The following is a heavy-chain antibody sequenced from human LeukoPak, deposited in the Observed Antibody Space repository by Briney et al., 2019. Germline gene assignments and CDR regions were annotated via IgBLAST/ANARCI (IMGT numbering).Heavy chain of an antibody. CDR2: IIPIFNTK. D-gene: IGHD4-23*01. V-gene: IGHV1-69*13. CDR3: ARGNSRWSTPSSSYYYRMDV. CDR1: GGTLSTYS. Sequence: SVKVSCKAYGGTLSTYSISWVRQVPGQGLEWMGGIIPIFNTKNYAQRFQDRVILTADESTSTADMELSSLRSEDTAVYYCARGNSRWSTPSSSYYYRMDVWGQGTTVVVSS. J-gene: IGHJ6*02.